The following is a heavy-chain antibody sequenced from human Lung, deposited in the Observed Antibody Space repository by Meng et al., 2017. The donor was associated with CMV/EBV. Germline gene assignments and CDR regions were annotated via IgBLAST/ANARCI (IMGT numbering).Heavy chain of an antibody. J-gene: IGHJ4*02. Sequence: ASVXVSCKGSDYNFASYGITWVRQAPGQGLEWMGWINTYNGNTKYAQKFQDRVIMTTDRSTRTAYMELRSLRSDDTAVYYCARSITIFQIDYLGQGTLVTVSS. CDR2: INTYNGNT. CDR1: DYNFASYG. CDR3: ARSITIFQIDY. V-gene: IGHV1-18*01. D-gene: IGHD3-9*01.